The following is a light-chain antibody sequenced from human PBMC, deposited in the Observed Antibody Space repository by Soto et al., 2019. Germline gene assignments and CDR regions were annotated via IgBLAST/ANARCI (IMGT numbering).Light chain of an antibody. J-gene: IGLJ3*02. V-gene: IGLV1-51*01. CDR3: GTWDSGLSAGWV. CDR2: ENN. CDR1: SSDVGGYNY. Sequence: QSALTQPRSVSGSPGQSVTISCTGASSDVGGYNYVSWYQHLPGTAPKVIIYENNKRPSGIPDRFSGSKSGTSATLRITAIQTGDEADYYCGTWDSGLSAGWVFGRGTKLTVL.